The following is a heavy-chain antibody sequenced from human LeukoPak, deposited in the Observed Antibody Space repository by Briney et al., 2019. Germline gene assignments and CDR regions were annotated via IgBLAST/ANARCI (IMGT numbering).Heavy chain of an antibody. J-gene: IGHJ5*02. CDR3: ATVPVGVVIMGTNWFDP. CDR2: FDPEDGET. CDR1: GYTLTELS. D-gene: IGHD3-3*01. V-gene: IGHV1-24*01. Sequence: GASVTVSCTVSGYTLTELSMHWVRQAPGKGLEWMGGFDPEDGETIYAQKFQGRVTMTEDTSTDTAYMELSSLRSEDTAVYYCATVPVGVVIMGTNWFDPWGQGTLVTVSS.